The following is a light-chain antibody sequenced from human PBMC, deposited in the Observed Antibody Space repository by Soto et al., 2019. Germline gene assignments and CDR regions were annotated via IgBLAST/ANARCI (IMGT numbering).Light chain of an antibody. CDR3: QQYSSYWT. V-gene: IGKV1-5*01. Sequence: MSQSPSSLSASVGDRATITCRASQDIGRWLAWYQQKPGRAPNLLIYNSYTLRQGVPSRFSGFGSGTEYILTITDLPPDDFATYYCQQYSSYWTFGQGTVVEMK. J-gene: IGKJ1*01. CDR2: NSY. CDR1: QDIGRW.